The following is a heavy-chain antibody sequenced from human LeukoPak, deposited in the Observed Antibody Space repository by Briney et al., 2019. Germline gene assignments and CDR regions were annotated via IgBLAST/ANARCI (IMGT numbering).Heavy chain of an antibody. J-gene: IGHJ4*02. CDR2: ISGSGGST. D-gene: IGHD6-13*01. V-gene: IGHV3-23*01. Sequence: GGSLRLSCEASGFSVSSNYMTWVRQAPGKGLEWVSAISGSGGSTYYADSVKGRFTISRDNSKNTLYLQMNSLRAEDTAVYYCAKKTGSSWSFFDYWGQGTLVTVSS. CDR3: AKKTGSSWSFFDY. CDR1: GFSVSSNY.